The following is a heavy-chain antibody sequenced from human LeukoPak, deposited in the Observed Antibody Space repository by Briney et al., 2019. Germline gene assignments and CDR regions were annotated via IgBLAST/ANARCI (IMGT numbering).Heavy chain of an antibody. V-gene: IGHV3-7*01. Sequence: GGSLRLSCAASGFTFSRYWMSWVRQAPGKGLEWVANIKQDGSEKYYVDSVKGRFTISRDNAKNSLYLQMNSLRAEDTAVYYCARDLVVVVADNWGQGTLVTVSS. CDR3: ARDLVVVVADN. CDR2: IKQDGSEK. D-gene: IGHD2-15*01. CDR1: GFTFSRYW. J-gene: IGHJ4*02.